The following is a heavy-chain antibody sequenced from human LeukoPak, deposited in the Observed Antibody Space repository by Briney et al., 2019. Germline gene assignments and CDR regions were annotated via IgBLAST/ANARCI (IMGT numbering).Heavy chain of an antibody. V-gene: IGHV4-38-2*02. CDR1: GYSISSGYY. CDR2: VDDSGST. CDR3: ATGWTPKTPLGRVAGTSSRRGRYFDY. J-gene: IGHJ4*01. Sequence: AETLSLTWTVAGYSISSGYYWGWIRQAPGKGREWIGGVDDSGSTNYNPSLKSGVTISVDTTKNQFSLRMSSVTAAHTAMYYCATGWTPKTPLGRVAGTSSRRGRYFDYWGQGTLVTVSS. D-gene: IGHD6-19*01.